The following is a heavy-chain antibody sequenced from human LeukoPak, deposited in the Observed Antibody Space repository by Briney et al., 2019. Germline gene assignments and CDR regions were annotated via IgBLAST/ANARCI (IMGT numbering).Heavy chain of an antibody. Sequence: ASVKVSCKVSGYTLTELSMHWVRQAPGKGLEWMRVFDPEDGETIYSQKFQGRVTMTEYTTTDTAYMELSSLRSEDTAVYYCTTRPIKGRYQLLYSYDFLRAFYPDYFDYWGQGTLVTVSS. V-gene: IGHV1-24*01. CDR1: GYTLTELS. D-gene: IGHD2-2*02. CDR2: FDPEDGET. J-gene: IGHJ4*02. CDR3: TTRPIKGRYQLLYSYDFLRAFYPDYFDY.